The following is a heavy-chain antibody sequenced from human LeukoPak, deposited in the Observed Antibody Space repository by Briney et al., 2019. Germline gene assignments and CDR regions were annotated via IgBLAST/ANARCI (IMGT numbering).Heavy chain of an antibody. CDR2: ISSSSSYI. D-gene: IGHD5-18*01. CDR3: ARGGYSGPYFDY. Sequence: GGSLRLSCAASGFTFSSYAMSWVRQAPGKGLEWVSSISSSSSYIYYADSVKGRFTISRDNAKNSLYLQMNSLRAEDTAVYYCARGGYSGPYFDYWGQGTLVTVSS. V-gene: IGHV3-21*01. CDR1: GFTFSSYA. J-gene: IGHJ4*02.